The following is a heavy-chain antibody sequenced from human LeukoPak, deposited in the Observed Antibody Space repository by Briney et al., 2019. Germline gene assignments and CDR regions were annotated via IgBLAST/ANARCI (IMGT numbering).Heavy chain of an antibody. J-gene: IGHJ5*02. V-gene: IGHV4-30-2*01. D-gene: IGHD1-1*01. CDR3: ARLTRTQHHLYRTPYNWSDP. CDR2: SYHSGRT. Sequence: SQTLSLTCAVSGRSISSGGYSLSWSRQPPGEGLEWIGYSYHSGRTYCNACLESRVSISVDKSKNQFSLKLSSVTAADTAVYYCARLTRTQHHLYRTPYNWSDPWGQGTLVTVPS. CDR1: GRSISSGGYS.